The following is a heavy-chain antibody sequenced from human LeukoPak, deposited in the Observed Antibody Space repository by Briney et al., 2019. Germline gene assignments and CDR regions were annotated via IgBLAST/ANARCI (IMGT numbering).Heavy chain of an antibody. CDR2: ISGSGANT. CDR3: AKYPASGGYFDY. D-gene: IGHD6-13*01. V-gene: IGHV3-23*01. J-gene: IGHJ4*02. CDR1: GFTFTTYS. Sequence: PGGSLRLSCAASGFTFTTYSMSWVRLAPGKGLEWVSGISGSGANTYYADSVKGRFTISRDNSKNTLYMQMNSLRAEDTAVFYGAKYPASGGYFDYWGQGTLVTVSS.